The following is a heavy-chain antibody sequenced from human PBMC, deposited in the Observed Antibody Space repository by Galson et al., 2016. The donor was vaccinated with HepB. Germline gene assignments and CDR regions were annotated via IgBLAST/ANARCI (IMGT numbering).Heavy chain of an antibody. Sequence: SLRLSCAASGFTFSSYWMHWVRQAPGKGLMWVSRISTDGSSTRYADSVKGRFTISRDNAKITLYLQMRSLRAEDSAMYFCARNPYSGPRYYYGLDVWGRGTMVTVSS. J-gene: IGHJ6*02. CDR3: ARNPYSGPRYYYGLDV. CDR2: ISTDGSST. V-gene: IGHV3-74*01. CDR1: GFTFSSYW. D-gene: IGHD4-23*01.